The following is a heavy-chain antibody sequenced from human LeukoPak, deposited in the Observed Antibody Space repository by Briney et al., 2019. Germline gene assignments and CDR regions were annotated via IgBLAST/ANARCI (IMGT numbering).Heavy chain of an antibody. V-gene: IGHV1-46*01. D-gene: IGHD2-21*02. CDR1: GYTFTSYY. CDR3: ARVSVTGGDNPLCFDP. CDR2: INPSGGST. Sequence: ASVKVSCKASGYTFTSYYMHWVRQAPGQGLEWMGIINPSGGSTSYAQKFQGRVTMTRDTSTSTVYMELSSLRSEDTAVYYCARVSVTGGDNPLCFDPWGQGTLVTVSS. J-gene: IGHJ5*02.